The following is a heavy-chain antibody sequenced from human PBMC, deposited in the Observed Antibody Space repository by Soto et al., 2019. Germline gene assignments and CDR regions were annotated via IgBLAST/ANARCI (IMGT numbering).Heavy chain of an antibody. V-gene: IGHV1-69*13. J-gene: IGHJ5*02. CDR3: ARDLAPRLRSTWYVPNWFDP. Sequence: SVKVSCKASGGTFSSYAIIWVRQAPGQGLEWMGGIIPIFGTANYAQKFQGRVTITADESTSTAYMELSSLRSEDTAMYYCARDLAPRLRSTWYVPNWFDPWGQGTLVTVSS. CDR1: GGTFSSYA. CDR2: IIPIFGTA. D-gene: IGHD6-13*01.